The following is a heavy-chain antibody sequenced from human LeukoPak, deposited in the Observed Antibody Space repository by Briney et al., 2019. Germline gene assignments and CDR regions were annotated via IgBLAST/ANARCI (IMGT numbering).Heavy chain of an antibody. Sequence: ASVKVSCKASGGTFSSYAISWVRQAPGQGLEWMGGIIPIFGTANYAQKFQGSVTVTADESTSTAYMELSSLRSEDTAVYYCARGGQSYGLLQFDYWGQGTLVTVSS. CDR3: ARGGQSYGLLQFDY. D-gene: IGHD2-21*02. CDR1: GGTFSSYA. CDR2: IIPIFGTA. J-gene: IGHJ4*02. V-gene: IGHV1-69*13.